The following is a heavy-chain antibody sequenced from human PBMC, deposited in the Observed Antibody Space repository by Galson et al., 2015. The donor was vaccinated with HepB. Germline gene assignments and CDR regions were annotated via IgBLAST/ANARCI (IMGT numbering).Heavy chain of an antibody. CDR3: ARDTLGGNYFDP. CDR2: INTGNGNT. V-gene: IGHV1-3*04. Sequence: SVKVSCKASGYTFTNYVVHWVRQAPGQRLEWMGWINTGNGNTKYSQNFQGRVTITRDTSASTAYMELRSLRSEDTALYYCARDTLGGNYFDPWGQGTLVTVSS. J-gene: IGHJ5*02. D-gene: IGHD3-16*01. CDR1: GYTFTNYV.